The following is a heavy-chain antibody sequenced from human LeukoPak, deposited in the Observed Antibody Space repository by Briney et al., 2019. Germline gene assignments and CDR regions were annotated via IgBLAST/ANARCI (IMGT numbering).Heavy chain of an antibody. Sequence: ASVKVFCKASGYTFTGHYMHWVRQAPGQGLEWMGWINPNSGGTNYAQNFQGRVTMTRDTSISTAYMELSRLRSDDTALYYCARASGRYSDAFDIWGQGTMVTVSS. V-gene: IGHV1-2*02. CDR3: ARASGRYSDAFDI. CDR1: GYTFTGHY. D-gene: IGHD1-26*01. J-gene: IGHJ3*02. CDR2: INPNSGGT.